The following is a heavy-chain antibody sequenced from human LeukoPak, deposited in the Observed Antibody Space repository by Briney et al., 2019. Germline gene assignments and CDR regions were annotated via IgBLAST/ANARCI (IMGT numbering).Heavy chain of an antibody. V-gene: IGHV3-21*01. Sequence: PGGSLRLSCAASGFTFSSYTMNWVRQAPGKGLEWVSSISTSSSYIYYGDSVKGRFTISRDNARNSLYLQMNSLRAEDTAVYYCTRDGDTVLTRGYYYYMDVWGKGTTVTASS. D-gene: IGHD3-10*01. J-gene: IGHJ6*03. CDR1: GFTFSSYT. CDR3: TRDGDTVLTRGYYYYMDV. CDR2: ISTSSSYI.